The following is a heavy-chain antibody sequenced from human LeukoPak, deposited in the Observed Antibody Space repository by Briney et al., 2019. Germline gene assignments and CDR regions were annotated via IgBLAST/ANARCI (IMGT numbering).Heavy chain of an antibody. Sequence: GGSLRLSCAASGFTFSSYAMSWVRQAPGKGLEWVSAISGSGGSTYFADSVQGRFTISRDNTKNTLYLQMNSLKAEDTAVYYCAELVGVTPSEYFQHWGQGTLVTVSS. CDR1: GFTFSSYA. V-gene: IGHV3-23*01. CDR2: ISGSGGST. J-gene: IGHJ1*01. CDR3: AELVGVTPSEYFQH. D-gene: IGHD1-26*01.